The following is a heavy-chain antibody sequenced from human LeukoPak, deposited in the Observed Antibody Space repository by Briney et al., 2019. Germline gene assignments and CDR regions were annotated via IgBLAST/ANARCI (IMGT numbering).Heavy chain of an antibody. CDR1: GFTFSSYG. V-gene: IGHV3-30*03. D-gene: IGHD3-10*01. Sequence: TGGSLRLSCAASGFTFSSYGMHWVRQAPGKGLEWVAVISYDGSNKYYADSVKGRFTISRDNSKNTLYLQMNSLRAEDTAVYYCARANYYGSGSYSYGMDVWGQGTTVTVSS. CDR3: ARANYYGSGSYSYGMDV. CDR2: ISYDGSNK. J-gene: IGHJ6*02.